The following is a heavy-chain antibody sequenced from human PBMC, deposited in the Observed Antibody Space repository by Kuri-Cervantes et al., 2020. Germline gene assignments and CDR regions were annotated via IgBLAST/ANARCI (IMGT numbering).Heavy chain of an antibody. CDR1: GFTFDDYA. J-gene: IGHJ3*01. Sequence: SLKISCAASGFTFDDYAMHWVRQAPGKGLEWVSGISWNSGSIGYADSVKGRFTISRDNVKSTLHLQMNSLRAEDTAVYFCVRGMGEVWGQGTLVTVSS. V-gene: IGHV3-9*01. CDR3: VRGMGEV. D-gene: IGHD3-16*01. CDR2: ISWNSGSI.